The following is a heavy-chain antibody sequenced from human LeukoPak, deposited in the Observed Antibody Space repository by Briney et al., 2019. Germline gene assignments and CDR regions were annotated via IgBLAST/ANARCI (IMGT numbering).Heavy chain of an antibody. V-gene: IGHV3-7*01. CDR2: MKQDGSEK. Sequence: GESLRLSCAVSGINFRGYWMAWVRQAPGKGLEGVANMKQDGSEKYYVDSVKGRFTISRDNAKNSLYLEMNSLRVEDTAVYYCARDLGHTGYDLYDYWGQGTLVTVSS. CDR3: ARDLGHTGYDLYDY. D-gene: IGHD5-12*01. J-gene: IGHJ4*02. CDR1: GINFRGYW.